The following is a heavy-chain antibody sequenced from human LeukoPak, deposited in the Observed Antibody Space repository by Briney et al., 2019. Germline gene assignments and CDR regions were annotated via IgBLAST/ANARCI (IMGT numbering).Heavy chain of an antibody. CDR1: GFTFANYA. Sequence: GGSLRLSCAASGFTFANYAMAWVRQAPGKGLEWVASIKDDGSEKYYMDSVKGRLTISRDNAKNSMSLQMNSLRTEDTAVYYCAPLNWVYPDGFDIWGQGTMVTVSS. CDR2: IKDDGSEK. CDR3: APLNWVYPDGFDI. D-gene: IGHD6-13*01. J-gene: IGHJ3*02. V-gene: IGHV3-7*01.